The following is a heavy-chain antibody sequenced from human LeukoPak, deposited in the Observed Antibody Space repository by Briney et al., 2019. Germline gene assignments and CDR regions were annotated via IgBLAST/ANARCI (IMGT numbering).Heavy chain of an antibody. CDR1: GGTFSSYD. J-gene: IGHJ3*02. D-gene: IGHD3-10*01. CDR2: IIPIFGTA. CDR3: ARSGPDAFDI. Sequence: ASVKVSCKASGGTFSSYDISWVRQAPGQGLEWMGGIIPIFGTANYAQKSQSRVTITADESTSTAYMELSSLRSEDTAVYYCARSGPDAFDIWGQGTMVTVSS. V-gene: IGHV1-69*13.